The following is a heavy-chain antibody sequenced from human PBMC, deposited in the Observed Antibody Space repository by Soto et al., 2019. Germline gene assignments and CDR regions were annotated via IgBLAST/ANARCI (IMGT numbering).Heavy chain of an antibody. J-gene: IGHJ4*02. CDR3: GRDVKQGSNCDLAY. Sequence: QVQLVQSGGGVVQPGRSLRLSCAASGFNFNTYFMHWVRQAPGKGLEWVAMIFPNGRDKEYADSVKGRFTISRDNCTKRMYLKMDSLRPEDTAVYYCGRDVKQGSNCDLAYWGQGALVTVSS. D-gene: IGHD7-27*01. CDR2: IFPNGRDK. CDR1: GFNFNTYF. V-gene: IGHV3-30*13.